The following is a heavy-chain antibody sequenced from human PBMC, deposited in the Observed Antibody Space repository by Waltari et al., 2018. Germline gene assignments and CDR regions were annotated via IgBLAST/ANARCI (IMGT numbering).Heavy chain of an antibody. CDR1: VYSFTSNW. V-gene: IGHV5-51*01. CDR2: IYPGDSDT. D-gene: IGHD6-13*01. CDR3: ARREAAAGTAFDY. J-gene: IGHJ4*02. Sequence: EVQLVQSGAAVKKPGESLQISCKGSVYSFTSNWISWLRQMPGKGLEWMGIIYPGDSDTRYSPSFQGQVTISADKSISTAYLQWSSLKASDTAMYYCARREAAAGTAFDYWGQGTLVTVSS.